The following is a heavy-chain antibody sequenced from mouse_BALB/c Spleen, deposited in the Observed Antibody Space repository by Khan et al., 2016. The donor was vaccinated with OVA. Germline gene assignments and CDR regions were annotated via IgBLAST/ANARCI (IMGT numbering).Heavy chain of an antibody. D-gene: IGHD3-3*01. J-gene: IGHJ4*01. CDR3: GRGGRRAMDY. CDR2: KNSTTGEA. Sequence: QLLETGPELKKPGETVKISCKASGYTFTNYGMNWVKQDPGKGLKWMGWKNSTTGEATYDDDFKGRFAFTLETSASTAYLQIKNLKNEDTATYFCGRGGRRAMDYWGQGTSVTVSS. CDR1: GYTFTNYG. V-gene: IGHV9-3-1*01.